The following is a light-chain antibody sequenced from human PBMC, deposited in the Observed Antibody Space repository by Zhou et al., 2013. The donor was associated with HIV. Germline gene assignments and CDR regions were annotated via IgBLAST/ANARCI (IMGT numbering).Light chain of an antibody. J-gene: IGKJ4*01. Sequence: DIQLTQSPSFLSASVGDRVTITCRASQGISSYLAWYQQKPGKAPKLLIYAASTLQSGVSSRFSGSGSGTEFTLTISSLQPEDFATYYCQQLNSHYLLTFGGGTKVEIK. CDR2: AAS. CDR1: QGISSY. V-gene: IGKV1-9*01. CDR3: QQLNSHYLLT.